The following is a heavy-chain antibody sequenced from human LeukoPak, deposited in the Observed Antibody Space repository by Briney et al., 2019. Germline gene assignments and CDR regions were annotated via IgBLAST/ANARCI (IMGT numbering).Heavy chain of an antibody. J-gene: IGHJ4*02. CDR3: AKDLVSFSVAGINSGIDY. D-gene: IGHD6-19*01. Sequence: GRSLRLSCAASGFTFSGYGMHWVRQAPGKGLEWVAVISYDGSNKYYADSVKGRFTISRDNSKNTLYLQMNSLRAEDTAVYYCAKDLVSFSVAGINSGIDYWGQGTLVTVSS. CDR1: GFTFSGYG. CDR2: ISYDGSNK. V-gene: IGHV3-30*18.